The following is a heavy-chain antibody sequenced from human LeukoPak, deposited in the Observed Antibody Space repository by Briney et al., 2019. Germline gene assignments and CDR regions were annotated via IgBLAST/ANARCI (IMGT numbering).Heavy chain of an antibody. Sequence: ASVKVSCKVSGDSLTDLSMHWVRQAPGKGLEWMGGSDLEDGETVYAQKFEDRLIVTEDTSTGTAYMELRSLTSKDTALYYCATGASTAMRGLDVWGQGTTVTVSS. CDR2: SDLEDGET. CDR1: GDSLTDLS. V-gene: IGHV1-24*01. D-gene: IGHD2-2*01. J-gene: IGHJ6*02. CDR3: ATGASTAMRGLDV.